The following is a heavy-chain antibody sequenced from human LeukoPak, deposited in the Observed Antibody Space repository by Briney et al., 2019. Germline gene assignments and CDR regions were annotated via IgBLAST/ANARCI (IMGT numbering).Heavy chain of an antibody. D-gene: IGHD2-15*01. CDR3: ARGICSGGSCLIFDY. CDR2: IYSGGTT. Sequence: GGSLRLSCAASGFTVSSTYMTWVRQAPGKGLEWVSAIYSGGTTYFADSVKGRFTISRDNSKNTLYLQMNSLRAEDTAVYYCARGICSGGSCLIFDYWGQGTLVTVSS. CDR1: GFTVSSTY. V-gene: IGHV3-53*01. J-gene: IGHJ4*02.